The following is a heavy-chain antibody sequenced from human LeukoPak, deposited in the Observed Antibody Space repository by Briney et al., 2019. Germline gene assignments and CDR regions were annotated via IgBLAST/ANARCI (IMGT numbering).Heavy chain of an antibody. CDR2: INPNSGGT. CDR1: GYTFTGYY. D-gene: IGHD3-16*01. J-gene: IGHJ4*02. CDR3: ARDLRSDYVWGSYGGADY. V-gene: IGHV1-2*02. Sequence: VASVKVSCKASGYTFTGYYMHWVRQAPGQGLEWMGWINPNSGGTNYAQKLQGRVTMTRDTSISTAYMELSRLRSDDTAVYYCARDLRSDYVWGSYGGADYWGQGTLVTVSS.